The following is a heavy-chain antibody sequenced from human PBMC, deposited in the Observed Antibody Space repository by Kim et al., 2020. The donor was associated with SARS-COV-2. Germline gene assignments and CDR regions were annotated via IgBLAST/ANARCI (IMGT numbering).Heavy chain of an antibody. V-gene: IGHV4-4*02. J-gene: IGHJ6*02. Sequence: NYNPPLKSRVTISVDKSKTQFPQKMGSVTAADTAVYYCASRDYYCYYGMDVWGQGTTVTVSS. CDR3: ASRDYYCYYGMDV.